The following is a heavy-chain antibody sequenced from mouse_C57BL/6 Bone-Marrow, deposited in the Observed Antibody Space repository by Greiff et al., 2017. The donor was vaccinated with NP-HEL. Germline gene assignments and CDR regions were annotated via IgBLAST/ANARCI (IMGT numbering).Heavy chain of an antibody. J-gene: IGHJ3*01. Sequence: EVKLVESGGDLVKPGGSLKLSCAASGFTFSSYGMSWVRQTPDKRLEWVATISSGGSYTYYPDSVKGRFTISRDNAKNTLYLQLSSLKSEDTAMYYCARHGSSEFAYWGQGTLVTVSA. V-gene: IGHV5-6*01. CDR3: ARHGSSEFAY. CDR1: GFTFSSYG. CDR2: ISSGGSYT. D-gene: IGHD1-1*01.